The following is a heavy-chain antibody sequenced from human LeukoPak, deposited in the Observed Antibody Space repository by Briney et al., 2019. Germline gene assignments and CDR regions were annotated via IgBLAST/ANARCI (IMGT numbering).Heavy chain of an antibody. CDR1: GFTFGSYA. D-gene: IGHD4-23*01. V-gene: IGHV3-23*01. CDR2: IRNSGATA. J-gene: IGHJ3*02. Sequence: PGGSLRLSCAASGFTFGSYAMSWVRQAPGKGLEWVSAIRNSGATAHYADFVKGRFTIATDNSRNTLYLQMNSLRAEDTAVYYCAKDDTVLMAFDIWGQGTMVTVSS. CDR3: AKDDTVLMAFDI.